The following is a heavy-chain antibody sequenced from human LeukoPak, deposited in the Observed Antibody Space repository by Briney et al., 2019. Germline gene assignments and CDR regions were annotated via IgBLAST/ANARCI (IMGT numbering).Heavy chain of an antibody. J-gene: IGHJ4*02. CDR2: IHYSGST. CDR3: VRLASGLIDY. Sequence: SETLSLTCTVSGGSIDNSHYYWRWIRQPPGEGLEWIASIHYSGSTHYNPSLKSRVTISVDTSKNQFSLKLNSVTAADTAVYYCVRLASGLIDYWGQGTLVTVSS. CDR1: GGSIDNSHYY. V-gene: IGHV4-39*01. D-gene: IGHD6-19*01.